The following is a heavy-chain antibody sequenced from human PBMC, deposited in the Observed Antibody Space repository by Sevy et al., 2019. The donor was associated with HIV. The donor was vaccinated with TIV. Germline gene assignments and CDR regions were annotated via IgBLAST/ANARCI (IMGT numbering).Heavy chain of an antibody. CDR2: LSFGCGEI. D-gene: IGHD2-8*01. J-gene: IGHJ4*02. CDR3: AREGCTKPHDY. Sequence: GGSLRLSCAASGFTSSKYSRSWVRQPPGKGLEWVSTLSFGCGEINYADSVKGRFTISRDNSKSSVYLQMNNLRPEDTAVYYCAREGCTKPHDYWGQGTLVTVSS. V-gene: IGHV3-23*01. CDR1: GFTSSKYS.